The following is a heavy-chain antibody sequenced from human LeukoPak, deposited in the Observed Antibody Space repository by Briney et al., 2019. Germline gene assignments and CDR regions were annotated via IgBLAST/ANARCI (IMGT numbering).Heavy chain of an antibody. CDR2: IYTSGST. Sequence: SETLSLTCTVSGGSISSYYWSWIRQPPGKGLEWIGYIYTSGSTNYNPSLKSRVTISVDTSKNQFSLKLSSVTAADTAVYYCARHYRYYGDCLYYYYYYMDVWGKGTTVTVSS. D-gene: IGHD4-17*01. CDR3: ARHYRYYGDCLYYYYYYMDV. CDR1: GGSISSYY. V-gene: IGHV4-4*09. J-gene: IGHJ6*03.